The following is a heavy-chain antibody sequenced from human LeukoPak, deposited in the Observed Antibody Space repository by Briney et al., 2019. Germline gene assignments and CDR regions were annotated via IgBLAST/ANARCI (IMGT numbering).Heavy chain of an antibody. J-gene: IGHJ3*02. V-gene: IGHV1-18*01. CDR2: ISAYNGNT. CDR1: GYTFTSYG. Sequence: ASVKVSCKASGYTFTSYGISWVRQAPGQGLEWMGWISAYNGNTNYAQKFRGRVTMTEDTSTDTAYMELSSLRSEDTAVYCCATFYSSGPRAFDIWGQGTMVTVSS. D-gene: IGHD2-15*01. CDR3: ATFYSSGPRAFDI.